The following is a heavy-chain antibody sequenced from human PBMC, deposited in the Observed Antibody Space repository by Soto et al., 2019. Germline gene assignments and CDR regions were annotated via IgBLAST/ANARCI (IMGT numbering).Heavy chain of an antibody. D-gene: IGHD1-26*01. CDR2: IKDDSADI. CDR1: GFTFSAYW. J-gene: IGHJ4*02. V-gene: IGHV3-7*03. Sequence: PGGSLRLSCAASGFTFSAYWMDWVRQAPGKGLEWVSNIKDDSADINYADSVKGRFTISRDTAKNSLYLQMNGLRDEDTAVYYCAFSGNYGVYWGLGTLVTVSS. CDR3: AFSGNYGVY.